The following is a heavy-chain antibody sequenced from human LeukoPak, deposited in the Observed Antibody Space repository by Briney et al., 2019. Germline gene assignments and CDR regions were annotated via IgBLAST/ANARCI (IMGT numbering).Heavy chain of an antibody. J-gene: IGHJ4*02. CDR2: ISGSGGST. CDR1: GFTFSSYA. CDR3: AKDHYYDSSGYYYFDY. D-gene: IGHD3-22*01. Sequence: GGSLRLSCTGSGFTFSSYAMSWVRQAPGKGLEWVSAISGSGGSTYYADSVKGRFTISRDNSKNTLYLQMNSLRAEDTAVYYCAKDHYYDSSGYYYFDYWGQGTLVTVSS. V-gene: IGHV3-23*01.